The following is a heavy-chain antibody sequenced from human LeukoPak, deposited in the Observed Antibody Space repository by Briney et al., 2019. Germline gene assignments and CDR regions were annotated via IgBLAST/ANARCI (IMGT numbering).Heavy chain of an antibody. J-gene: IGHJ6*02. V-gene: IGHV4-34*01. CDR1: GGSFSGYY. CDR2: INHSGST. CDR3: ARNGMDV. Sequence: SETLSLTCAVYGGSFSGYYWSWIRQPPGKGLEWIGEINHSGSTNYNPSLKSRVTISVDTSKNQFSLKLSSVTAADTAAYYCARNGMDVWGQGTTVTVSS.